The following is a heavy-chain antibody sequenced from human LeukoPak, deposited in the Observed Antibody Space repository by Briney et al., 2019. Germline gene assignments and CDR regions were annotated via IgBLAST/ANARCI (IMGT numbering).Heavy chain of an antibody. CDR3: ASLFLCYGCSSSSDSFNI. V-gene: IGHV3-74*01. CDR1: GFTFSRYW. Sequence: ETGGSLRLSCEASGFTFSRYWMHWVRQAPGKGLVWVSRINSDGSRTTYADSVRGRFTISRDNAKNTLYLQMNSLRAEDTAVYYCASLFLCYGCSSSSDSFNIWGQGTMVTASS. CDR2: INSDGSRT. J-gene: IGHJ3*02. D-gene: IGHD6-6*01.